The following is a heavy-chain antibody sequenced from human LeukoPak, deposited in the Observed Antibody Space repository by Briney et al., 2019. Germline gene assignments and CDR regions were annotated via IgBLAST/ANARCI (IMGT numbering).Heavy chain of an antibody. V-gene: IGHV4-59*01. CDR1: GGSINGYY. J-gene: IGHJ6*02. D-gene: IGHD3-10*01. CDR3: ARVRSGRVDWSSGMDV. CDR2: IFYSGST. Sequence: SETLSLTCTVSGGSINGYYWSWTRQPPGKGLEWIRYIFYSGSTNYNPSLKSRVTISVDTSKNQFSLKLSSVTATDTAVYYCARVRSGRVDWSSGMDVWGQGTTVTVSS.